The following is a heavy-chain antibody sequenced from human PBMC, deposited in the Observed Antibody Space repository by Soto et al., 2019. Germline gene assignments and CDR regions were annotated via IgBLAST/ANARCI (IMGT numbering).Heavy chain of an antibody. V-gene: IGHV3-30*18. J-gene: IGHJ6*02. CDR1: GFTFSDYG. CDR3: AKRGMDSYYYYGMDV. Sequence: ESGGGVVQPGRSLRLSCAASGFTFSDYGMHWVRQAPGKGLEWVAHITYDGSNKYYADYVKGRFTISRDNSKNTLFLQLNSLRAEDTAMYYCAKRGMDSYYYYGMDVWGQGTTVTVSS. D-gene: IGHD1-20*01. CDR2: ITYDGSNK.